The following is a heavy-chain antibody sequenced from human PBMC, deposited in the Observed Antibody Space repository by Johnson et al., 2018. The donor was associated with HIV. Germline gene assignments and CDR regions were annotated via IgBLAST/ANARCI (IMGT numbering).Heavy chain of an antibody. CDR1: GFTVSSNY. J-gene: IGHJ3*02. V-gene: IGHV3-66*01. CDR2: IYSGGST. Sequence: VQLVESGGGLVKPGGSLRLSCAASGFTVSSNYMSWVRQAPEKGLEWVSVIYSGGSTYYADSVKGRFTISRDNYKNTLYLQMNSLRAEDTAVYYCARDAGQCVDDGFDIWGQGTMVTVSS. D-gene: IGHD6-19*01. CDR3: ARDAGQCVDDGFDI.